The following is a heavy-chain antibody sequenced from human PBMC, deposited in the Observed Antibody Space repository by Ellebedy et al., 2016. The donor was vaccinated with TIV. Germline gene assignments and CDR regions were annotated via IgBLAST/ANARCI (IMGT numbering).Heavy chain of an antibody. CDR2: VYHTGST. CDR3: ASDFAFDP. V-gene: IGHV4-38-2*02. Sequence: MPSETLSLTCTVSGYFITSGYHWGWIRPPPGKGMEWIGSVYHTGSTYDNPSLKSRVTLSVDTSKNQFSLKLSSVTAADTAVYYCASDFAFDPWGQGTLVTVSS. CDR1: GYFITSGYH. D-gene: IGHD3-3*01. J-gene: IGHJ5*02.